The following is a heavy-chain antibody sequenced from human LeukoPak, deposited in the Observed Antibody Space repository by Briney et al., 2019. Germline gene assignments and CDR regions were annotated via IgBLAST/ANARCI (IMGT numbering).Heavy chain of an antibody. V-gene: IGHV4-4*07. CDR3: ARQQLKTMASFDS. D-gene: IGHD4/OR15-4a*01. J-gene: IGHJ4*02. CDR1: GGSISSYS. Sequence: SETLSLTCSVSGGSISSYSGSWIRLPAGKGLEWIGRISTSGNTDYNPSLKSRLTMSLDTSTNHFSLKLKSVSAADTAVYYCARQQLKTMASFDSWGQGALVTVSS. CDR2: ISTSGNT.